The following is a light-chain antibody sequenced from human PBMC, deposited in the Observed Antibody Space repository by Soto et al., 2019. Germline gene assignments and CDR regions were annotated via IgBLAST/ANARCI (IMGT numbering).Light chain of an antibody. CDR3: SSYTSSITLGV. J-gene: IGLJ1*01. CDR2: DVS. V-gene: IGLV2-14*01. CDR1: NSDVGGYDY. Sequence: LTQPASVSGSPGQSITISCTGTNSDVGGYDYVSWYQQHPGKAPKLMIYDVSNRPSGVSNRFSGSKSGNTASLTISGLQDEDEADYYCSSYTSSITLGVFGTGTKVTV.